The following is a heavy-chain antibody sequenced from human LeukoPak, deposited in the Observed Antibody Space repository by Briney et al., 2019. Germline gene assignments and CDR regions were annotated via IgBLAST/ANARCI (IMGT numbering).Heavy chain of an antibody. CDR1: GGSIDITNY. CDR3: TRENRPFCPFAY. Sequence: PGTLSLTCGVSGGSIDITNYWSWVRQAPGKGLEWIGEISHDGTTNCNPSLRSRVAMSLDRANNQFSLSLTSVTAADTAVYYCTRENRPFCPFAYWGQGVLVTVSS. J-gene: IGHJ4*02. CDR2: ISHDGTT. D-gene: IGHD2/OR15-2a*01. V-gene: IGHV4-4*03.